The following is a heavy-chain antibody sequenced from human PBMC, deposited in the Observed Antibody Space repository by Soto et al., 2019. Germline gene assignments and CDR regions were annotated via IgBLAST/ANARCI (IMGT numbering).Heavy chain of an antibody. J-gene: IGHJ6*02. CDR3: AKDVPDYMTRDYYYGMDV. CDR1: GFTFSSYG. V-gene: IGHV3-30*18. D-gene: IGHD4-4*01. CDR2: ISYDGSNK. Sequence: LRLSCAASGFTFSSYGMHWVRQAPGKGLEWVAVISYDGSNKYYADSVKGRFTISRDNSKNTLYLQMNSLRAEDTAVYYCAKDVPDYMTRDYYYGMDVWGQGTTVTVSS.